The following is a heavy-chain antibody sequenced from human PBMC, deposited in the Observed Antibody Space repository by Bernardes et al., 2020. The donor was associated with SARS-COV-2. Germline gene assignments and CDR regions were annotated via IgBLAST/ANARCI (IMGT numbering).Heavy chain of an antibody. Sequence: ASVKVSCKASGYTFTSYAMHWVRQAPGQRLEWMGWINADNGNTKYSQKFQGRVTITRDTSASTAYMELSSLRSEDTAVYYCARDGVENNWNDFFDSWGQGTLVTVSS. V-gene: IGHV1-3*01. J-gene: IGHJ4*02. CDR2: INADNGNT. CDR1: GYTFTSYA. D-gene: IGHD1-1*01. CDR3: ARDGVENNWNDFFDS.